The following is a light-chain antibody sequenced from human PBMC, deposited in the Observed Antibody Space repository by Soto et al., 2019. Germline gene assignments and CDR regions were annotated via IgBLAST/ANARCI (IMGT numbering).Light chain of an antibody. CDR2: RAS. V-gene: IGKV1-5*03. Sequence: DIQMTQSPSTLSASVGDRVTITCRASQKIDRWLAWYQQKPGKAPKLLIYRASSLESGVPSRFSGSGSETEFTLTISSLQPDDFTTYYCQQYKTYTYNFAQGTKLEIK. CDR3: QQYKTYTYN. CDR1: QKIDRW. J-gene: IGKJ2*01.